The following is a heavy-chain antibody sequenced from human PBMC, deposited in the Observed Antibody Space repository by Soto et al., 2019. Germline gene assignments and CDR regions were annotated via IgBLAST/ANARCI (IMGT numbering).Heavy chain of an antibody. Sequence: GWSLRRSGAGSGFTFSSYAMSSVRQAPAKGLEWVSGISGTGGNTYHADSVKGRFNISRDNSKNTLYLQMNSLRAEETAVYYCAKLPDVNYYWSFDYWGQGSLVTVSS. V-gene: IGHV3-23*01. CDR1: GFTFSSYA. CDR3: AKLPDVNYYWSFDY. J-gene: IGHJ4*02. D-gene: IGHD2-8*01. CDR2: ISGTGGNT.